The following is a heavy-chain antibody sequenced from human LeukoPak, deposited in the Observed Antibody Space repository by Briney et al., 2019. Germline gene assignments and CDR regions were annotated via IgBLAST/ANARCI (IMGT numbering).Heavy chain of an antibody. Sequence: VASVKVSCKTSGYTFTNYDINWVRQATGQGLEWMGWMNPNSGNTGYAQKFQGRVTITRDTSISTAYMELSSLRSEDTAVYYCARDGDYYGSGNFDYWGQGTLVTVPS. D-gene: IGHD3-10*01. CDR1: GYTFTNYD. J-gene: IGHJ4*02. CDR3: ARDGDYYGSGNFDY. V-gene: IGHV1-8*03. CDR2: MNPNSGNT.